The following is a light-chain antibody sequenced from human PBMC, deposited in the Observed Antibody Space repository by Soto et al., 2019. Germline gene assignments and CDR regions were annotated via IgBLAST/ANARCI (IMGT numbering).Light chain of an antibody. Sequence: DIQITQSPSSLSASVGDRVTITCRASQSISSYLNWYQQKPGKAPKLLIYAASSLQGGVPSRFSGSGSGTDFTLTISSLQPEDFATYYCQQSYRTGLSFGGGTKWIS. CDR2: AAS. CDR1: QSISSY. J-gene: IGKJ4*01. V-gene: IGKV1-39*01. CDR3: QQSYRTGLS.